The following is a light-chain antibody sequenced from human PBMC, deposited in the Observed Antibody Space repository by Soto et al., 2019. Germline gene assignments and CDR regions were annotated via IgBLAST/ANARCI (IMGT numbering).Light chain of an antibody. V-gene: IGKV2-28*01. J-gene: IGKJ1*01. Sequence: EIVVTQSPLSLPVTPGEPASISCKSSQSLLHSNGNTYLDWYLQKPGQSPQLLIYLGSNRASGVPDRLSGSGSGTDFTLNISRVEAEDVGVYYCMQALHARTFGQGTKVEIK. CDR2: LGS. CDR1: QSLLHSNGNTY. CDR3: MQALHART.